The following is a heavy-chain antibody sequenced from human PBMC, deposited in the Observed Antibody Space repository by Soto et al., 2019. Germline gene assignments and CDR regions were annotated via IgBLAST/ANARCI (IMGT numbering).Heavy chain of an antibody. D-gene: IGHD4-17*01. CDR2: IYYSGST. CDR3: ARVPTVTTRGVRYFDL. Sequence: QVQLQESGPGLVKPSETLSLTCTVSGGSISSYYWSWIRQPPGKGLEWIGYIYYSGSTNYNPSLKSRVTISADTSKNQFSLKLSSVTAADTAVYYCARVPTVTTRGVRYFDLWGRGTLVTVSS. CDR1: GGSISSYY. J-gene: IGHJ2*01. V-gene: IGHV4-59*01.